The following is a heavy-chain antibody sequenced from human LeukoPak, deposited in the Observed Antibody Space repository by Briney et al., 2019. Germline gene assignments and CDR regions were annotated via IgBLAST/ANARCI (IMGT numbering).Heavy chain of an antibody. Sequence: PGGSLRLSCAASGFTFSDYYMSWIRQAPGKGLEWVSYISSSGSTIYYADSVKGRFTISRDNAKNSLYLQMNSLRAEDTAVYYCAKVGGIVVVPAAMRRSGFDYWGQGTLVTVSS. J-gene: IGHJ4*02. CDR3: AKVGGIVVVPAAMRRSGFDY. D-gene: IGHD2-2*01. CDR2: ISSSGSTI. V-gene: IGHV3-11*01. CDR1: GFTFSDYY.